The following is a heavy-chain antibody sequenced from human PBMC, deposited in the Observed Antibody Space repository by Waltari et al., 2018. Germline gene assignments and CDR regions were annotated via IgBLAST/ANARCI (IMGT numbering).Heavy chain of an antibody. V-gene: IGHV3-23*01. CDR3: ARRRVGNSGDDT. Sequence: DVQLLESGGGLVQPGGSLRLSCAASGFTFSSHVMSWVRQAPGKGPGWVSSVSPGGVTTYYADSVYGRFTTSRDNSKNMLSLQMNSLRVEDTAVYYCARRRVGNSGDDTWGQGTLVIVSS. CDR2: VSPGGVTT. J-gene: IGHJ5*02. CDR1: GFTFSSHV. D-gene: IGHD3-10*01.